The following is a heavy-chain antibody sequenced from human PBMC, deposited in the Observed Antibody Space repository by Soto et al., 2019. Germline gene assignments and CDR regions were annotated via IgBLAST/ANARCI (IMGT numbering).Heavy chain of an antibody. CDR1: GYTFTGYY. V-gene: IGHV1-69*13. Sequence: GASVKVSCKASGYTFTGYYMHWVRQAPGQGLEWMGWINPIFGTANYAQKFQGRVTITADESTSTAYMELSSLRSEDTAVYYCASQAERYYYGSNRYNWFDPWGQGTLVTVSS. J-gene: IGHJ5*02. D-gene: IGHD3-10*01. CDR2: INPIFGTA. CDR3: ASQAERYYYGSNRYNWFDP.